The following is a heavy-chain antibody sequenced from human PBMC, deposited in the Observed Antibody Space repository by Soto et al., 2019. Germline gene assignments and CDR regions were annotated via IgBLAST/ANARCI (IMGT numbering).Heavy chain of an antibody. J-gene: IGHJ3*02. Sequence: ASVKVSCKASGNTFTNYYIHWVRQAPGQGLEWMGTINPSGGRTTYAQKFLGRVTMTRDTSTSTLYMELTSLRSEDTAVYYCASIDYYGSGSPDAFDIWGQGTMVTVSS. V-gene: IGHV1-46*01. D-gene: IGHD3-10*01. CDR2: INPSGGRT. CDR1: GNTFTNYY. CDR3: ASIDYYGSGSPDAFDI.